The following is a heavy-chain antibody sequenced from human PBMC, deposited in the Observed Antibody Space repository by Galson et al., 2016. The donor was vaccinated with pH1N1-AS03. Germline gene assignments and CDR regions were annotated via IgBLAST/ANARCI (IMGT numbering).Heavy chain of an antibody. CDR1: GFTFSNYW. V-gene: IGHV3-21*01. CDR2: ISSRSSDI. D-gene: IGHD6-13*01. J-gene: IGHJ4*02. Sequence: SLRLSCAASGFTFSNYWVTWVRQAPGKGLEWVSSISSRSSDIYYADSVKGRFTISRDNARRSLYLQMNSLRAEDTAVYYCATNIEQRYTSKWYKFDHWGPGTQVTVSS. CDR3: ATNIEQRYTSKWYKFDH.